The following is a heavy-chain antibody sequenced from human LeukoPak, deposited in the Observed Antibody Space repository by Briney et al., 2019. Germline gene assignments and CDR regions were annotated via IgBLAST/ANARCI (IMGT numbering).Heavy chain of an antibody. V-gene: IGHV1-46*01. CDR1: GYSLTSYY. D-gene: IGHD1-7*01. Sequence: ASVKLSRQSSGYSLTSYYMHWVRQAPAHGLEWLGVINNSGGRTRYVQKFRGTVTMTRDTSTSTVYMELRSLRSEDTSVWDGARGGWNYLFDCWGEGTLVTVSA. CDR3: ARGGWNYLFDC. CDR2: INNSGGRT. J-gene: IGHJ4*02.